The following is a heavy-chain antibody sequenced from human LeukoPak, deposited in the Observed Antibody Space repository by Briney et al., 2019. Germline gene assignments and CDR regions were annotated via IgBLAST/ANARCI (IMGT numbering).Heavy chain of an antibody. CDR3: ARGRKYYDFWSGQDTNWFDP. J-gene: IGHJ5*02. CDR2: INHSGST. D-gene: IGHD3-3*01. CDR1: GGSITTYY. Sequence: SETLSLTCTVSGGSITTYYWSWIRQPPGKGLEWIGEINHSGSTNYNPSLKSRVTISVDTSKNQFSLKLSSVTAADTAVYYCARGRKYYDFWSGQDTNWFDPWGQGTLVTVSS. V-gene: IGHV4-34*01.